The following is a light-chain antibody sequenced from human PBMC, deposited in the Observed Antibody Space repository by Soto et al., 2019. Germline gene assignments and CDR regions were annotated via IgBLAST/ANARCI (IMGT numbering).Light chain of an antibody. CDR2: GAS. V-gene: IGKV3-20*01. Sequence: EIVLTQSPGTLSLSPGDRATLSCRASQSVSSSYLAWYQQNPGQAPRLLIYGASSRATGIPDRFSGSGSGTDFTLTISRLEPEDFAVYYCQQYDSSRTFGQGTKVDIK. CDR3: QQYDSSRT. J-gene: IGKJ1*01. CDR1: QSVSSSY.